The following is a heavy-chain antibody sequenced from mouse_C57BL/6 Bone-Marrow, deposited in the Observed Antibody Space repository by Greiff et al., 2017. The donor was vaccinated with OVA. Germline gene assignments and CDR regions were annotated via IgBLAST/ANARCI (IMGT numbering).Heavy chain of an antibody. CDR3: ARKGSSY. CDR1: GFSLTSYG. J-gene: IGHJ3*01. CDR2: IWSGGST. V-gene: IGHV2-2*01. Sequence: QVQLQQSGPGLVQPSQSLSITCTVSGFSLTSYGVHWVRQSPGKGLEWLGVIWSGGSTDYNAAFISRLSISKDNSKSQVFFKMNSLQADDTAIYYCARKGSSYWGQGTLVTVSA.